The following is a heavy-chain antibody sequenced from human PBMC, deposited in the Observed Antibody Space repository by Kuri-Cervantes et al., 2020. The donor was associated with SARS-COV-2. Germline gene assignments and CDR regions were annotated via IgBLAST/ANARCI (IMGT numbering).Heavy chain of an antibody. CDR2: ITRSSVYI. D-gene: IGHD2/OR15-2a*01. J-gene: IGHJ4*02. V-gene: IGHV3-21*01. Sequence: GESLKISCVASGFTFSAYTLNWVRQAPGKGLEWVSSITRSSVYISYADSLKGRFTISRDNAKNSLYLQMNSLRAEDTAVYYCANGLLLNFDYWGQGTLVTVSS. CDR1: GFTFSAYT. CDR3: ANGLLLNFDY.